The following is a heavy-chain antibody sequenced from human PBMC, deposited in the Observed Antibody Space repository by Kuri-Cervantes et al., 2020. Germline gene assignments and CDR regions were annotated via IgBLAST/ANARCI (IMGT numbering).Heavy chain of an antibody. V-gene: IGHV4-39*07. J-gene: IGHJ4*02. CDR3: ARDLMADYYDSSGYYGDY. CDR1: GGSISSSSYY. D-gene: IGHD3-22*01. CDR2: IYYSGST. Sequence: SETLSLTCTVSGGSISSSSYYWGWIRQPPGKGLEWIGSIYYSGSTYYNPSLKSRVSISIDTSKNQFSLKLSSVTAADTAVYYCARDLMADYYDSSGYYGDYWGQGTLVTVSS.